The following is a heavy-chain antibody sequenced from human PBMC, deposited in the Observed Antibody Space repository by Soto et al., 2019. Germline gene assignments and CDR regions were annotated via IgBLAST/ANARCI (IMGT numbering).Heavy chain of an antibody. V-gene: IGHV1-18*01. CDR3: ARGRYGAY. CDR1: GYGFTTYG. J-gene: IGHJ4*02. CDR2: ISAHNGNT. D-gene: IGHD3-10*01. Sequence: QVHLVQSGAEVKKPGASVKVSCKGSGYGFTTYGITWVRQAPGQGLEWMAWISAHNGNTNYAQKIQGRVTVTRDTPTSTASMQLTSLRSDDTAVYYCARGRYGAYWVQGALVTVAS.